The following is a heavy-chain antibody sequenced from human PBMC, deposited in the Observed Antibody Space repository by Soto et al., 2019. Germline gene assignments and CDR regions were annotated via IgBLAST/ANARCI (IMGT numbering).Heavy chain of an antibody. Sequence: EVQLVESGGGLVKPGGSLRLSCAASGFTFSSYSMNWVRQAPGKGLEWVSSISSSSSYIYYADSVKGRFTISKDNAKNSLYLQMNSLRAEDTAVYYCARDFCSGGRCYYGMDVWGQGTTVTVSS. J-gene: IGHJ6*02. D-gene: IGHD2-15*01. V-gene: IGHV3-21*01. CDR1: GFTFSSYS. CDR3: ARDFCSGGRCYYGMDV. CDR2: ISSSSSYI.